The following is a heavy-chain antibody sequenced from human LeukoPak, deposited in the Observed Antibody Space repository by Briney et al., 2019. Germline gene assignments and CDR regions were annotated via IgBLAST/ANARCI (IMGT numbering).Heavy chain of an antibody. J-gene: IGHJ5*02. CDR2: ISDGGDKT. D-gene: IGHD6-19*01. CDR1: GFTFSTYA. Sequence: GGSLRLSCAASGFTFSTYAMNWVRQAPGKGLGWVSVISDGGDKTYYADSVKGRFTISRDNSKHTLYLEMNSLRAEDTAIYYCVKSGQQWLVPRGWFDPWGQGTLVTVSS. V-gene: IGHV3-23*01. CDR3: VKSGQQWLVPRGWFDP.